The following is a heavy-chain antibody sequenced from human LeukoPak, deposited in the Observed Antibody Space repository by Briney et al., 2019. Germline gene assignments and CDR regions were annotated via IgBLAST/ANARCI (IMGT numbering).Heavy chain of an antibody. D-gene: IGHD3-10*01. J-gene: IGHJ4*02. CDR2: YSGVT. CDR1: GGSITTSGYY. V-gene: IGHV4-39*01. Sequence: SETLSLTCTVSGGSITTSGYYWGWVRQPPGKALEWIGSYSGVTDSNPSLESRVTISIDTSNNQLYLTLTSVTAADTAIYYCVHYVAGTMRDYWGQGTVVTVSS. CDR3: VHYVAGTMRDY.